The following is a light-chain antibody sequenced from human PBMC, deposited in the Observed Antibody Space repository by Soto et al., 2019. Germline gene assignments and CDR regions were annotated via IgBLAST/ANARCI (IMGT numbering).Light chain of an antibody. Sequence: QSVLTQPPSVSGAPGQRVTISCTGSSSNIGAGYDVHWYQQLPGTAPKLLIYGNSNRPSGVPDRFSGSKSGTSASLAITGLQAEDEADYYCQSYDSSLSAVAFGGGTKLTVL. J-gene: IGLJ2*01. CDR3: QSYDSSLSAVA. CDR1: SSNIGAGYD. V-gene: IGLV1-40*01. CDR2: GNS.